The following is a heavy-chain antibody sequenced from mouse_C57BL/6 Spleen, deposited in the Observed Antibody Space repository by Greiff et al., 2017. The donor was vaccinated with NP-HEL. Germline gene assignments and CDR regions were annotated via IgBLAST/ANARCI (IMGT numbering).Heavy chain of an antibody. CDR3: ASQTLFDY. CDR2: IYPGVGDT. J-gene: IGHJ2*01. Sequence: LQQSGASVKISCKASGYAFSSYWMNWVKQRPGKGLEWLGQIYPGVGDTNYNGKFKGKATLTADKSSSTAYMQLSSLTSEDSAVYFCASQTLFDYWGQGTTLTVSS. CDR1: GYAFSSYW. V-gene: IGHV1-80*01.